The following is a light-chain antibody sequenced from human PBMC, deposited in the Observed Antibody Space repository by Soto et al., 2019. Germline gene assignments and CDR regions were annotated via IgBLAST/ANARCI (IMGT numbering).Light chain of an antibody. CDR3: QQHNNCPIT. CDR1: QSVSKY. CDR2: DAS. Sequence: EIVLTQSPATLSLSPGERATLSCRTSQSVSKYFAWYQQKPGRAPRLLIYDASSRATGIPARFIGSGSGTDFTLTISSLEPEDFAIYYCQQHNNCPITFGQGTLLAIK. V-gene: IGKV3-11*01. J-gene: IGKJ5*01.